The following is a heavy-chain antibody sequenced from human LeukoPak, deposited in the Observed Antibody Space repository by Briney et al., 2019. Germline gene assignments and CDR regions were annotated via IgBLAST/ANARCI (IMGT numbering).Heavy chain of an antibody. CDR2: IYASGTS. CDR1: GGSISNSDYY. D-gene: IGHD2-2*02. V-gene: IGHV4-61*02. Sequence: SETLSLTCTVSGGSISNSDYYWSWIRQPAGKGLEWFGRIYASGTSASINSNPSLKSRVTISLDRSKNQVSLILSSVTAADTAVYYCARVEDCSSTSCYTGAFDIWGQGTMVTVSS. CDR3: ARVEDCSSTSCYTGAFDI. J-gene: IGHJ3*02.